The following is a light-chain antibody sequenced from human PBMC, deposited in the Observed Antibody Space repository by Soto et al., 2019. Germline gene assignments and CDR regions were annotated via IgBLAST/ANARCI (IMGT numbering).Light chain of an antibody. CDR3: QQYNEWPLT. V-gene: IGKV3-15*01. Sequence: EIVMTQSPATLSVSPGERATLSCRASQSVSNNVAGYQQKPGQAPRLLIYHPATRATGIPARFSGSGSGTEVTITISTLQSEDFAVYYCQQYNEWPLTFGGGTKVEIK. CDR2: HPA. CDR1: QSVSNN. J-gene: IGKJ4*01.